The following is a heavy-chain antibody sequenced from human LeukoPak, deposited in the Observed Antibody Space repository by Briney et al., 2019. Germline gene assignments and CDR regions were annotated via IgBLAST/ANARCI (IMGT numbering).Heavy chain of an antibody. J-gene: IGHJ4*02. CDR1: GFTFSSYA. CDR3: AGGSSWYRGIDY. CDR2: ISTNGGST. V-gene: IGHV3-64*01. D-gene: IGHD6-13*01. Sequence: GGALRLSCAASGFTFSSYAMDWVRQAPGKGLEYVSAISTNGGSTYYANSVKGRFTISRDNSKTTLYLQMGSLRAEDMGVYYCAGGSSWYRGIDYWGQGTLVTVSS.